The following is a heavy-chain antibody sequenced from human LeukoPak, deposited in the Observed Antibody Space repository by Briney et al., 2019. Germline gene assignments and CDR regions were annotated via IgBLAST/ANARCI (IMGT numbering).Heavy chain of an antibody. Sequence: SETLSLTCTVSGGSISSGSYYWSWIRQPAGKGLEWIGRIYTSGSTNYNPSLKSRVTISVDTSKNQFSLKLSSVTAADTAVYYCARSRGQTYYYYMDVWGKGTTVTVSS. CDR1: GGSISSGSYY. V-gene: IGHV4-61*02. CDR2: IYTSGST. CDR3: ARSRGQTYYYYMDV. J-gene: IGHJ6*03.